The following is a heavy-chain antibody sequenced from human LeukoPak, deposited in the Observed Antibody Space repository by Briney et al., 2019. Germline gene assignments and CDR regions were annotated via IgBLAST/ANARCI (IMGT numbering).Heavy chain of an antibody. CDR1: GYTFTGYY. Sequence: ASVKVSCKASGYTFTGYYMHWVRQAPGQGLEWMGWINPNSGGTNYAQKFQGRVTTTWDTSISTTYMEMSRLRSDDTAVFYCASTGYGGTYDAFDIWGQGQWSPSLQ. J-gene: IGHJ3*02. CDR2: INPNSGGT. CDR3: ASTGYGGTYDAFDI. V-gene: IGHV1-2*02. D-gene: IGHD4-23*01.